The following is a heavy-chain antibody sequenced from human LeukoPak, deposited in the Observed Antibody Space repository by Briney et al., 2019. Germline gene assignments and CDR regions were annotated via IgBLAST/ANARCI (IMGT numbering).Heavy chain of an antibody. Sequence: SETLSLTCTVSGDSMSSYFWTWVRQFPGKGLEWVGYIYQTTTTYNPSLKGRATISADMSQNQLSLKVTSVTAADTAVYYCATSVADYGDYARFDPWGQGTLVTVSS. D-gene: IGHD4-17*01. V-gene: IGHV4-59*01. CDR1: GDSMSSYF. CDR2: IYQTTT. CDR3: ATSVADYGDYARFDP. J-gene: IGHJ5*02.